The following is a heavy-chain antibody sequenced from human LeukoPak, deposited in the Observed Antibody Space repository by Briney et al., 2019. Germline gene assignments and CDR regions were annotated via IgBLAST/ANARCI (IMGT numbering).Heavy chain of an antibody. CDR3: ARRGRGYCSSTSCYRAGAFDI. Sequence: SETLSLTCAVYGGSFSGYYWSWIRQPPGKGLEWIGEINHSGTTKNNPLLKSRVTISVATSKNQFSLKLSSVTAADTAVYYCARRGRGYCSSTSCYRAGAFDIWGQGTMVTVSS. V-gene: IGHV4-34*01. J-gene: IGHJ3*02. D-gene: IGHD2-2*02. CDR1: GGSFSGYY. CDR2: INHSGTT.